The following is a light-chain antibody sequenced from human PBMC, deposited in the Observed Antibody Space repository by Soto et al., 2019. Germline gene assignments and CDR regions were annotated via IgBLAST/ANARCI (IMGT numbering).Light chain of an antibody. J-gene: IGKJ3*01. Sequence: DIXMXQSPSSLSAXXXDXVTITXXASQXXXKYINWYQQKPGKAPNLLINGASSLQSGVPSRFSGSGSGTDFTLTISNLQPEDFATYYCQQTYSTPFTFGPGTKVDIK. CDR2: GAS. CDR1: QXXXKY. V-gene: IGKV1-39*01. CDR3: QQTYSTPFT.